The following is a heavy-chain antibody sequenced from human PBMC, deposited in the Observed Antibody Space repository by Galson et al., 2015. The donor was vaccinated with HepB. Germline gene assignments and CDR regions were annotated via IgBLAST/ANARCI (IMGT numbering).Heavy chain of an antibody. CDR3: ARALTRGVRGVTSYYYGMDV. D-gene: IGHD3-10*01. J-gene: IGHJ6*02. V-gene: IGHV3-21*01. CDR1: GFTFSSYS. CDR2: ISSSSSYI. Sequence: SLRLSCAASGFTFSSYSMNWVRQAPGKGLEWVSSISSSSSYIYYADSVKGRFTISRDNAKNSLYLQMNSLRAEDTAVYYCARALTRGVRGVTSYYYGMDVWGQGTTVTVSS.